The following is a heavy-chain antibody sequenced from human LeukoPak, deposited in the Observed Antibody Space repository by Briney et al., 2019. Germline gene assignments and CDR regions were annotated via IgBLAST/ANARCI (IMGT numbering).Heavy chain of an antibody. CDR2: IYYSGRT. D-gene: IGHD2-2*01. J-gene: IGHJ4*02. CDR1: GGSISSGDYY. Sequence: SQTLSLTCTVSGGSISSGDYYWSWIRQPPGKGLEWIGYIYYSGRTYYNPSLKSRVTISVDTSKNQFSLKLSSVTAADTAVYYCAREGGFYCSSTSCYGLDYWGQGTLVTVSS. CDR3: AREGGFYCSSTSCYGLDY. V-gene: IGHV4-30-4*08.